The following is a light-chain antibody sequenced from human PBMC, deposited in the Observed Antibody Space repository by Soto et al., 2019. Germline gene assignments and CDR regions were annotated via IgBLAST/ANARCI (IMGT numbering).Light chain of an antibody. V-gene: IGLV2-11*01. CDR2: GVS. CDR3: CSYAGSYTFV. J-gene: IGLJ1*01. CDR1: SSDVGGYNY. Sequence: QSVLTQPRSVSGSPGQSVTISCTGTSSDVGGYNYASWYQQHPGKAPKLMIYGVSKRPSGVPDRFSGSKSGNTASLTISGLQAEDEADYYCCSYAGSYTFVFGTGTKVTVL.